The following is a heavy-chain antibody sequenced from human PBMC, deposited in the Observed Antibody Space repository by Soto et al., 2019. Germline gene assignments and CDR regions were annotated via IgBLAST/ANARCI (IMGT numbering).Heavy chain of an antibody. V-gene: IGHV3-48*02. D-gene: IGHD6-19*01. CDR2: ITSDTKTI. Sequence: EVQLVESGGALVQPGGSLRLSCAASGFKFSIYSMNWVRQAPGKGLEWSAYITSDTKTIKYGDSVKGRFTISRDNAKNSVYLQLHSLGDEDTAVYYCARSVEGHFDYWGQGTVVTVSS. CDR1: GFKFSIYS. J-gene: IGHJ4*02. CDR3: ARSVEGHFDY.